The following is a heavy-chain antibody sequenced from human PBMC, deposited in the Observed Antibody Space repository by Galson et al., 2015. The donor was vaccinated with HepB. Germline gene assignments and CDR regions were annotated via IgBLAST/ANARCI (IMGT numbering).Heavy chain of an antibody. D-gene: IGHD5-12*01. Sequence: SLRLSCAASGFTVSSNYMSWVRQAPGKGLEWVSVIYSGGSTFYADSVKGRFTISRDNSKNTLYLQMNSLRVEDTAVYYCTREWPHFDYWGQGTLVTVSS. V-gene: IGHV3-53*01. CDR1: GFTVSSNY. CDR2: IYSGGST. J-gene: IGHJ4*02. CDR3: TREWPHFDY.